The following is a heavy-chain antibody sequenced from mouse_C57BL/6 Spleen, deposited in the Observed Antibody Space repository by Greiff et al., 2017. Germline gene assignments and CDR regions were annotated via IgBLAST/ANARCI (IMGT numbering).Heavy chain of an antibody. V-gene: IGHV1-50*01. D-gene: IGHD2-1*01. CDR1: GYTFTSYW. Sequence: QVQLQQPGAELVKPGASVKLSCKASGYTFTSYWMQWVKQRPGQGLEWIGEIDTSDSYTNYNQKFKGKATLTVDTSSSTAYMQLSSLTSEDSAVYYCAGGNYEGVAMDYWGQGTSVTVSS. CDR3: AGGNYEGVAMDY. CDR2: IDTSDSYT. J-gene: IGHJ4*01.